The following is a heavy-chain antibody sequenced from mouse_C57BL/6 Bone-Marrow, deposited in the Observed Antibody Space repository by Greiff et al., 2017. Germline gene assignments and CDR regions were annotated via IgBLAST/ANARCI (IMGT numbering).Heavy chain of an antibody. CDR3: AKNGLWDYDEGHLWAMDY. CDR1: GFSLTSYG. Sequence: VQLQESGPGLVQPSQSLSITCSVSGFSLTSYGVHWVRLSPGKGLEWLGVIWRGGSTDYNAAYMSRLSITKDNSKSQVFSKMNSLQADDTAIYYWAKNGLWDYDEGHLWAMDYWGQGTSGTVSS. J-gene: IGHJ4*01. CDR2: IWRGGST. V-gene: IGHV2-5*01. D-gene: IGHD2-4*01.